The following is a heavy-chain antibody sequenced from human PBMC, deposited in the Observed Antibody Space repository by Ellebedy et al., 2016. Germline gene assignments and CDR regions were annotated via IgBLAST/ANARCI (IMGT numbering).Heavy chain of an antibody. CDR3: AKDPTNSVFDSDAFDI. Sequence: GESLKISXAASGFTFSSYAMSWVRQAPGKGLEWVSAISGSGGSTYYADSVKGRFTISRDNSKNTLYLQMNSLRAEDTAVYYCAKDPTNSVFDSDAFDIWGQGTMVTVSS. J-gene: IGHJ3*02. V-gene: IGHV3-23*01. CDR2: ISGSGGST. CDR1: GFTFSSYA. D-gene: IGHD5/OR15-5a*01.